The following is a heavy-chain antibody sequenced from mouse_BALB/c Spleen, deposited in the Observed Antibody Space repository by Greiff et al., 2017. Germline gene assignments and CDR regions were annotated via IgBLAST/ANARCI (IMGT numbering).Heavy chain of an antibody. CDR2: IWGDGST. CDR3: ARVYYGNYYAMDY. J-gene: IGHJ4*01. V-gene: IGHV2-6-7*01. CDR1: GFSLTGYG. D-gene: IGHD2-1*01. Sequence: QVQLKESGPGLVAPSQSLSITCTVSGFSLTGYGVNWVRQPPGKGLEWLGMIWGDGSTDYNSALKSRLSISKDNSKSQVFLKMNSLQTDDTAMYYCARVYYGNYYAMDYWGQGTSVTVSS.